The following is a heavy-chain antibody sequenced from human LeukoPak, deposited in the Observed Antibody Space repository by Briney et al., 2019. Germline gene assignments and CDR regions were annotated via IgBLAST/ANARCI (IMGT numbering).Heavy chain of an antibody. J-gene: IGHJ1*01. D-gene: IGHD5-18*01. V-gene: IGHV3-48*04. CDR1: GFTFSSYG. Sequence: PGGSLRLSCAASGFTFSSYGMNWVRQAPGKGLEWVSYISNSGTAIYYADSVKGRFTISRDNAKSSLYLQMNSLRAEDTAVYYCARAGYSMDTEYFQHWGQGTLVTVSS. CDR3: ARAGYSMDTEYFQH. CDR2: ISNSGTAI.